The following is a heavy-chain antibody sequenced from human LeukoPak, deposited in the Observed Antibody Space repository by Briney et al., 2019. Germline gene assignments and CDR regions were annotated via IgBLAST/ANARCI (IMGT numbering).Heavy chain of an antibody. Sequence: GGSLRLSCAASGFTFSSYAMSWVRQAPGKGLEWVAVISYDGSNKYYADSVKGRFTISRDNSKNTLYLQMNSLRAEDTAVYYCAKEPEFTAGTFDYWGQGTLVTVSS. J-gene: IGHJ4*02. CDR2: ISYDGSNK. CDR3: AKEPEFTAGTFDY. V-gene: IGHV3-30*18. CDR1: GFTFSSYA. D-gene: IGHD6-13*01.